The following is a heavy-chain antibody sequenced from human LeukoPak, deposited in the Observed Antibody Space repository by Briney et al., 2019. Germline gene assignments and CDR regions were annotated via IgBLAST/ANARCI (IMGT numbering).Heavy chain of an antibody. V-gene: IGHV4-59*01. J-gene: IGHJ4*02. D-gene: IGHD5-12*01. Sequence: PSETLSLTCTVSGGSISSYYWSWIRQPPGKGLEWIGYIYYSGSTNYNPSLKSRVTISVDTSKNQFSLKLSSVTAADTAVYYCARARYKGYSGYEYWGQGTLVTVSS. CDR2: IYYSGST. CDR1: GGSISSYY. CDR3: ARARYKGYSGYEY.